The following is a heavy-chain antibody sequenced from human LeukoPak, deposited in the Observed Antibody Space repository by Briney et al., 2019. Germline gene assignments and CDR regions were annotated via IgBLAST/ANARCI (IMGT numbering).Heavy chain of an antibody. V-gene: IGHV4-39*07. Sequence: SETLSLTCTVSGGSISSSSYYWGWIRQPPGKGLEGIGRIYYSGSNYYNPSLKSRVTISVDTSKNQFSLKLSSVTAADTAVYYCARVWSYYDSSGYYYKYYFDYWGQGTLVTVSS. CDR2: IYYSGSN. CDR3: ARVWSYYDSSGYYYKYYFDY. CDR1: GGSISSSSYY. J-gene: IGHJ4*02. D-gene: IGHD3-22*01.